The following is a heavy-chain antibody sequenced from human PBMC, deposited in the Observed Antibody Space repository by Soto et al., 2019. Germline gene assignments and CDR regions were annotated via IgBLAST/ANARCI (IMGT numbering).Heavy chain of an antibody. D-gene: IGHD3-22*01. Sequence: SETLSLTCTVSGGSISSRSFYWGWIRQPPGKGLEWIGSIYYSGSTYDNPSLKSRVTMSVDTSRNQFSLKLSSVTAADTAVYYCARLLYDRSGYYYFACWGPVTLVTVSS. CDR3: ARLLYDRSGYYYFAC. J-gene: IGHJ4*02. CDR2: IYYSGST. V-gene: IGHV4-39*01. CDR1: GGSISSRSFY.